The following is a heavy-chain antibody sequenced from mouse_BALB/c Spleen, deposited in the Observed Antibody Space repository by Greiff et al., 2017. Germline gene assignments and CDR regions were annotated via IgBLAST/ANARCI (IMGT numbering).Heavy chain of an antibody. J-gene: IGHJ3*01. CDR3: ERSVGDWDAWCAY. CDR1: GFTFSSFG. V-gene: IGHV5-17*02. CDR2: ISSGSSTI. D-gene: IGHD4-1*01. Sequence: EVKVVESGGGLVQPGGSRKLSCAASGFTFSSFGMHWVRQAPEKGLEWVAYISSGSSTIYYADTVKGRFTISRDNPKNTLFLQLTSLRSEDTAMYYCERSVGDWDAWCAYWGQGTLVTVSA.